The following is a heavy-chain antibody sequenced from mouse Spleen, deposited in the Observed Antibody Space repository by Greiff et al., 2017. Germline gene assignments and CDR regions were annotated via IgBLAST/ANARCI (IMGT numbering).Heavy chain of an antibody. V-gene: IGHV2-9-1*01. Sequence: VKLMESGPGLVAPSQSLSITCTVSGFSLTSYAISWVRQPPGKGLEWLGVIWTGGGTNYNSALKSRLSISKDNSKSQVFLKMNSLQTDDTARYYCARGDYYGNSSWFAYWGQGTLVTVSA. D-gene: IGHD2-1*01. CDR3: ARGDYYGNSSWFAY. J-gene: IGHJ3*01. CDR2: IWTGGGT. CDR1: GFSLTSYA.